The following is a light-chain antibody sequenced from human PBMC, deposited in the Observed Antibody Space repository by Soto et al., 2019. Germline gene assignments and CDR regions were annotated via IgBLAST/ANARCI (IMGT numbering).Light chain of an antibody. CDR1: QGIGNS. CDR2: SAS. CDR3: QKYDSAPWT. J-gene: IGKJ1*01. V-gene: IGKV1-27*01. Sequence: IQMTQSPSSLSASVGDRVIITCRASQGIGNSLAWYQQKARRVPKLLMHSASTLLSGVPSRFSGSGSGTDFTLTISSLQPEDVATYYCQKYDSAPWTFGQGTKVEIK.